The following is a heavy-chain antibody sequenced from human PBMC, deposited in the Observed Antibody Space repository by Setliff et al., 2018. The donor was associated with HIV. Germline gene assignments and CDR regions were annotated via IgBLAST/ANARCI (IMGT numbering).Heavy chain of an antibody. J-gene: IGHJ4*02. CDR3: VKDPREGAGYFDY. V-gene: IGHV3-30*02. Sequence: GGSLRLSCSVSGFTFSSHGMHWVRQTPGKGLEWVAFTVIDGTYTFYAESVKGRFTISRDNAKSTLYLQMNSLGPDDTAVYYCVKDPREGAGYFDYWGQGTQVTVSS. CDR1: GFTFSSHG. D-gene: IGHD1-26*01. CDR2: TVIDGTYT.